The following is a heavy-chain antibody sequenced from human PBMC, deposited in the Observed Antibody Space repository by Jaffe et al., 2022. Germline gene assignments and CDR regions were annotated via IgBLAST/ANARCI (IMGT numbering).Heavy chain of an antibody. CDR2: IYISGST. CDR3: ARGSSGWYGQTSAHYYYMDV. V-gene: IGHV4-61*02. J-gene: IGHJ6*03. D-gene: IGHD6-19*01. Sequence: QVQLQESGPGLVRPSQTLSLTCTVSGGSINSGNYYWSWIRQPAGKGLEWIGRIYISGSTNYNPSLRSRVTISVDTSKNQFSLNLRSVTAADTAVYYCARGSSGWYGQTSAHYYYMDVWGKGTTVTVSS. CDR1: GGSINSGNYY.